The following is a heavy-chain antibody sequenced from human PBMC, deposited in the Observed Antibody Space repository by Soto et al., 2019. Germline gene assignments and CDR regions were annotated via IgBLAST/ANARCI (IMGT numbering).Heavy chain of an antibody. CDR1: GGSVNSGNYY. J-gene: IGHJ3*02. CDR2: MSHGGGT. V-gene: IGHV4-61*01. Sequence: PSETLSLTCAVFGGSVNSGNYYWSWIRQPPGKGLEWIGEMSHGGGTHFNPSLKSRVTISVDTSKNQFSLKMSSVTAADTALYYCARVERGTATTVVDAFDIWGPGTMVTVSS. CDR3: ARVERGTATTVVDAFDI. D-gene: IGHD1-1*01.